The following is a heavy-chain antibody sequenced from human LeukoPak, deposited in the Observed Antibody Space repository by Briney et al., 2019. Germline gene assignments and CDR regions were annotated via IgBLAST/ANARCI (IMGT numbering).Heavy chain of an antibody. Sequence: GGSLRLSCAASGFTFSSYSTNWVRQAPGKGLEWVSYISSSSSTIYYADSAKGRFTISRDNAKNSLYLQMNSLRAEDTAVYYCARDTVALPQLGYCSGGSCYRETPFDYWGQGTLVTVSS. CDR2: ISSSSSTI. CDR1: GFTFSSYS. D-gene: IGHD2-15*01. V-gene: IGHV3-48*01. CDR3: ARDTVALPQLGYCSGGSCYRETPFDY. J-gene: IGHJ4*02.